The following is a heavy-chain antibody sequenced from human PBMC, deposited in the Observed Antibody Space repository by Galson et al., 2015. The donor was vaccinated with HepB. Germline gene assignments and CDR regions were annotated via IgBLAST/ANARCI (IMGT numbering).Heavy chain of an antibody. D-gene: IGHD6-19*01. CDR2: FDPEDGET. CDR3: ATGRRGGWYHQFWFDP. V-gene: IGHV1-24*01. Sequence: SVKVSCKVSGYTLTELSMHWVRQAPGKGLEWMGGFDPEDGETIYAQKFQGRVTMTEDTSTDTAYMELSSLRSEDTAVYYCATGRRGGWYHQFWFDPWGQGTLVTVSS. J-gene: IGHJ5*02. CDR1: GYTLTELS.